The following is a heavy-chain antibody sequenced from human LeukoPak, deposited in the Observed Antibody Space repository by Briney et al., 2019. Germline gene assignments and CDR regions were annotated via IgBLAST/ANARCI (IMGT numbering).Heavy chain of an antibody. CDR2: ISSSSSYI. D-gene: IGHD3-10*01. CDR3: ARVSYYGSGSYLKTDYYYYYYGMDV. J-gene: IGHJ6*04. V-gene: IGHV3-21*01. CDR1: GFTFSSYS. Sequence: GGSLRLSCAASGFTFSSYSMNWVRQAPGKGLEWVSSISSSSSYIYYADSMKGRFTISRDNAKNSLYLQMNSLRAEDTAVYYCARVSYYGSGSYLKTDYYYYYYGMDVWGKGTTVTVSS.